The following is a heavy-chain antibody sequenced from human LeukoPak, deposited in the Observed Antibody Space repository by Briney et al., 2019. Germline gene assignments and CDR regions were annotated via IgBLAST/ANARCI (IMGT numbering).Heavy chain of an antibody. CDR1: GFTFSTYG. Sequence: PGGSLRLSCAVSGFTFSTYGMSWVRQAPGKGLEWVSAVRGSGSDTYYADSVKGRFTISRDNSKNTVYLQMNSLRAGDTAIYYCAKTSRVTTAYDSPLSDCGRGTLVTVSS. CDR2: VRGSGSDT. CDR3: AKTSRVTTAYDSPLSD. D-gene: IGHD4-11*01. J-gene: IGHJ4*02. V-gene: IGHV3-23*01.